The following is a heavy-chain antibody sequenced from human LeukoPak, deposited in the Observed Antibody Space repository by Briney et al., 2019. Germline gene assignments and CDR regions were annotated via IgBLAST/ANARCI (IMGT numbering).Heavy chain of an antibody. V-gene: IGHV1-18*01. CDR1: GYIFTSYG. CDR2: ISGYDGNT. D-gene: IGHD3-3*01. Sequence: GASVNVSCKASGYIFTSYGITWVRQAPGQGLEWMGWISGYDGNTNYAQKLQGRVTMTTDTSTSTAYMELRSLRSDDTAVYYCARVLELTIFGVASHFDIWGQGTMVTVSS. J-gene: IGHJ3*02. CDR3: ARVLELTIFGVASHFDI.